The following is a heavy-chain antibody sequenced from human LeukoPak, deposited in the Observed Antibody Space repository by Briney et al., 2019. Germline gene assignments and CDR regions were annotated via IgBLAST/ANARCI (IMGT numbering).Heavy chain of an antibody. D-gene: IGHD6-19*01. CDR2: IIPIFVTA. V-gene: IGHV1-69*13. J-gene: IGHJ4*02. CDR1: GGTFSNYA. Sequence: SVKVSCKASGGTFSNYAINWVRQAPGQGLEWMGGIIPIFVTAHYSQKSQGRVTITADEPTSTAYMGLSSLRSEDTAMYYCARGTSGWYSEYWGQGTLVTVSS. CDR3: ARGTSGWYSEY.